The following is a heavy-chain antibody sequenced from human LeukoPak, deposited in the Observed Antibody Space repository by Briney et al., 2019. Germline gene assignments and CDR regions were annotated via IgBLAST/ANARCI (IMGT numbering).Heavy chain of an antibody. Sequence: KSSETLSLTCAVYGGSFSGYYWSWIRQPPGKGLEWIGEINHSGSTNYNPSLKSRVTISVDTSKNQFSLKLSSVTAADKAVYYCGGGLEARDFDYWGQGTLVTVSS. V-gene: IGHV4-34*01. CDR1: GGSFSGYY. CDR3: GGGLEARDFDY. CDR2: INHSGST. D-gene: IGHD6-6*01. J-gene: IGHJ4*02.